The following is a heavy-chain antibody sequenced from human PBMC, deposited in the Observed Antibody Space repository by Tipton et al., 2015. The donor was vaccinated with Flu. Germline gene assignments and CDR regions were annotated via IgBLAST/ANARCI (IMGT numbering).Heavy chain of an antibody. J-gene: IGHJ5*02. V-gene: IGHV4-39*06. D-gene: IGHD4-11*01. Sequence: TLSLTCTVSGGSTTSGNSYYWGWIRQPPGKGLEWIGNIHRGGSPYYNPSLRSRVTLSVDTSKNQFHLGLSSVTAADTAVYYCARRDYSNYVSEPKNWFHPWGQGTLVTVSA. CDR1: GGSTTSGNSYY. CDR2: IHRGGSP. CDR3: ARRDYSNYVSEPKNWFHP.